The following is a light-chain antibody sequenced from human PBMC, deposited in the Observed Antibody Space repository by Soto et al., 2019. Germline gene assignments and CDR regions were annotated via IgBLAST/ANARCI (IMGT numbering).Light chain of an antibody. CDR1: QSITSH. Sequence: DIQMTQSPSSLSASVGDRVTISCRASQSITSHLAWYQQKPGRAPNLLIYAASGLQSGVPSRFSGSGSGAHFTLTISRLQPEDFETYYCQQTYNTPYTFGQGTKVDIK. V-gene: IGKV1-39*01. J-gene: IGKJ2*01. CDR3: QQTYNTPYT. CDR2: AAS.